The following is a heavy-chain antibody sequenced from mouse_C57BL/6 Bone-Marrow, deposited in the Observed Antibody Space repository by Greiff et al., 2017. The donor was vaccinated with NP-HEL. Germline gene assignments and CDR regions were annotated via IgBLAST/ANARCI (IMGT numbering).Heavy chain of an antibody. D-gene: IGHD2-3*01. Sequence: EVQLVESGGDLVKPGGSLKLSCAASGFTFSSYGMSWVRQTPDKRLEWVATISSGGSYTYYPDSVKGRFTISRDNAKNTLYLHMSSLKSEDTAMYYCARRWAMDYWGQGTSVTVSS. CDR3: ARRWAMDY. CDR1: GFTFSSYG. J-gene: IGHJ4*01. CDR2: ISSGGSYT. V-gene: IGHV5-6*01.